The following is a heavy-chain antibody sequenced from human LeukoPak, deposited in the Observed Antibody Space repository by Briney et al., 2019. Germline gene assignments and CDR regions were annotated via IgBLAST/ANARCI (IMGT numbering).Heavy chain of an antibody. Sequence: GASVKVSCKASGYTFTSYGISWVRQAPGQGLEWMGWISAYNGNTNYAQKLQGRVTMTTDTSTSTAYMELRSLRSDDTAGYYCARGEDYYDSSGYQPSAIWGAFDIWGQGTMVTVSS. J-gene: IGHJ3*02. V-gene: IGHV1-18*01. CDR3: ARGEDYYDSSGYQPSAIWGAFDI. CDR1: GYTFTSYG. CDR2: ISAYNGNT. D-gene: IGHD3-22*01.